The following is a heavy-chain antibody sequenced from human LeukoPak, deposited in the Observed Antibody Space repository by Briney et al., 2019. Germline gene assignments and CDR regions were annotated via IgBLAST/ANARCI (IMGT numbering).Heavy chain of an antibody. D-gene: IGHD4-17*01. CDR1: GFTFDDYA. V-gene: IGHV3-9*01. J-gene: IGHJ4*02. Sequence: PGGSLRLSRAASGFTFDDYAMHWVRQVPGKGLEWVSGISWNSGRIGYADSVKGRFTISRDNARNSLYLQMNSLRAEDTALYYCAKDWAATVRGTDYWGQGTLVTVSS. CDR3: AKDWAATVRGTDY. CDR2: ISWNSGRI.